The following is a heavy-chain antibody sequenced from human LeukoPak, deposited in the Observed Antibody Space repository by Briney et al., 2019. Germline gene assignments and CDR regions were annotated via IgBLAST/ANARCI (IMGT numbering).Heavy chain of an antibody. CDR1: GFXFSSYW. Sequence: PGGSLRLSCAASGFXFSSYWMHWVRQAPGKGLVWVSRINSDGSSTSYADSVKGRFTISRDNAKNTLYLQMNSLRAEDTAVYYCARRETTVTALDYWGQGTLVTVSS. D-gene: IGHD4-17*01. V-gene: IGHV3-74*01. CDR2: INSDGSST. CDR3: ARRETTVTALDY. J-gene: IGHJ4*02.